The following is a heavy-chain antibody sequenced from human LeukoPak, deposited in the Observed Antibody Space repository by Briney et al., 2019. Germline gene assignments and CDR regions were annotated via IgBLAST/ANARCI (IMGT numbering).Heavy chain of an antibody. J-gene: IGHJ4*02. D-gene: IGHD6-25*01. CDR2: IYYSGST. V-gene: IGHV4-31*11. CDR1: GGSFSGYY. CDR3: ARGTNAASMVDFDY. Sequence: SETLSLTCAVYGGSFSGYYWSWIRQHPGKGLEWIGYIYYSGSTYYNPSLKSRVTISVDTSKNQFSLKLSSVTAADTAVYYCARGTNAASMVDFDYWGQGTLVTVSS.